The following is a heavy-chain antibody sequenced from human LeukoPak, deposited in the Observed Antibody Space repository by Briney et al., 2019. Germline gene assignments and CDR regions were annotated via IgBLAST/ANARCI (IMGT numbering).Heavy chain of an antibody. J-gene: IGHJ4*02. D-gene: IGHD5-24*01. CDR1: GFTFTNYW. CDR3: ARNATRGGDFDF. CDR2: VRPDGSET. Sequence: GGSLRLSCAASGFTFTNYWMAWVRQAPGKGLEWVAKVRPDGSETEYVDSAKGRFTVSRDNAKNSLYLQMNSLRVEDTALYYCARNATRGGDFDFWGQGTLVTVSS. V-gene: IGHV3-7*04.